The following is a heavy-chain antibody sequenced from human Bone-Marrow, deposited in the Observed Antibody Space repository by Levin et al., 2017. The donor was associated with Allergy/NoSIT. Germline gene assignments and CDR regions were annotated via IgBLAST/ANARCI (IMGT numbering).Heavy chain of an antibody. V-gene: IGHV1-46*01. CDR3: ARAGSGWYPIINWFDP. D-gene: IGHD6-19*01. CDR2: INPSGGST. J-gene: IGHJ5*02. Sequence: ASVKVSCKASGYTFTSYYMHWVRQAPGQGLEWMGIINPSGGSTSYAQKFQGRVTMTRDTSTSTVYMELSSLRSEDTAVYYCARAGSGWYPIINWFDPWGQGTLVTVSS. CDR1: GYTFTSYY.